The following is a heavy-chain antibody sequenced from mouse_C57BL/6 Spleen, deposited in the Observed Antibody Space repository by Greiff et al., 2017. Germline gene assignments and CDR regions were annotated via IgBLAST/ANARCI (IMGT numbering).Heavy chain of an antibody. J-gene: IGHJ4*01. D-gene: IGHD1-1*01. CDR1: GYTFTSYW. Sequence: QVQLQQPGAELVRPGTSVKLSCKASGYTFTSYWMHWVKQRPGQGLEWIGVIDPSDSYTNYNQKFKGKATLTVDTSSSTAYMQLSSLTSEDSAVYYCARPYYYGSRGDYAMDYWGQGTSVTVSS. CDR3: ARPYYYGSRGDYAMDY. V-gene: IGHV1-59*01. CDR2: IDPSDSYT.